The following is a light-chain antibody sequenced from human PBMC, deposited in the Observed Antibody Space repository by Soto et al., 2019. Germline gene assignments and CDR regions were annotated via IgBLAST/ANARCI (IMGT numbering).Light chain of an antibody. CDR1: QGIGTY. CDR3: QKYNSAPWT. V-gene: IGKV1-27*01. CDR2: AAS. Sequence: DIQMTQSPSSLSASVGDRVTITCRASQGIGTYLAWYQQKPGKVPKLLIYAASTLQSGVPSRFSGSGSGTDFTLTSSSLHPEDVATYYCQKYNSAPWTFGQGTKVEIK. J-gene: IGKJ1*01.